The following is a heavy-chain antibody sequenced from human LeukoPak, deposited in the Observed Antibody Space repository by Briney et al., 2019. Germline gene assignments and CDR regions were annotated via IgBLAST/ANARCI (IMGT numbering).Heavy chain of an antibody. CDR1: GFTFSTYG. CDR3: ARDLGRVVVPAAISAFDI. D-gene: IGHD2-2*01. Sequence: QPGRSLRLSCAASGFTFSTYGMHWVRQAPGKGLEWVAVIWYDGNNKYYADSVKGRFTISRDNSKNTLYLQMNSLRAEDTAVYYCARDLGRVVVPAAISAFDIWGQGTMVTVSS. J-gene: IGHJ3*02. V-gene: IGHV3-33*01. CDR2: IWYDGNNK.